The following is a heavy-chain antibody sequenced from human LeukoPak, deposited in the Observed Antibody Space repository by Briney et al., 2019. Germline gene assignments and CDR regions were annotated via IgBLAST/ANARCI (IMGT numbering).Heavy chain of an antibody. CDR2: INPNSGGT. CDR1: GCTFTGYY. CDR3: ARAPLRRSSYYYGMDV. J-gene: IGHJ6*02. Sequence: GASVKVSCKASGCTFTGYYMHWVRQAPGQGLEWMGWINPNSGGTNYAQKFQGRVTMTRDTSISTAYMELSRLRSDDTAVYYCARAPLRRSSYYYGMDVWGQGTTVTVSS. V-gene: IGHV1-2*02.